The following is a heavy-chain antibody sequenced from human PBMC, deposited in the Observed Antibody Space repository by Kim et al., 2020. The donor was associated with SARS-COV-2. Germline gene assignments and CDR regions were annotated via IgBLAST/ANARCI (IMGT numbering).Heavy chain of an antibody. J-gene: IGHJ3*02. D-gene: IGHD3-3*01. V-gene: IGHV4-31*03. CDR2: IYYSGST. CDR3: ARDLYYDFWSGSFFDI. CDR1: GGSISSGGYY. Sequence: SETLSLTCTVSGGSISSGGYYWSWIRQHPGKGLEWIGYIYYSGSTYYNPSLKSRVTISVDTSNQFSLKLSSVTAADTAVYYCARDLYYDFWSGSFFDIWGQGTMVTVSS.